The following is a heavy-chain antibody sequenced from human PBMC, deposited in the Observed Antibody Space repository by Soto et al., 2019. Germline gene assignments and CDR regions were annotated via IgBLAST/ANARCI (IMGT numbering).Heavy chain of an antibody. CDR3: TRDVRPGGADV. CDR2: IFLEHGRT. Sequence: GGSLRLSCASSGFNLNIYAMHWVRPVPGKGLEWVSGIFLEHGRTGYADSVRGRFTISRDSAKDSLYLQMNSLRPEDTALYYCTRDVRPGGADVWGPGATVTVSS. J-gene: IGHJ6*02. CDR1: GFNLNIYA. V-gene: IGHV3-9*01. D-gene: IGHD4-17*01.